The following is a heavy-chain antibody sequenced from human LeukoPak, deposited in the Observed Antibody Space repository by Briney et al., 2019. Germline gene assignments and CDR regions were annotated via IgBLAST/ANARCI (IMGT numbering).Heavy chain of an antibody. CDR3: ARVVRVVVITTYYFDY. J-gene: IGHJ4*02. V-gene: IGHV1-18*01. D-gene: IGHD3-22*01. Sequence: GASVKVSCKASGYTFTSYGISWVRQAPGQGLEWMGWISAYNGNTNYAQKLQGRVTMTTDTSTSTAYMELRSLRSDDTAVYYCARVVRVVVITTYYFDYWGQGTLVTVSS. CDR2: ISAYNGNT. CDR1: GYTFTSYG.